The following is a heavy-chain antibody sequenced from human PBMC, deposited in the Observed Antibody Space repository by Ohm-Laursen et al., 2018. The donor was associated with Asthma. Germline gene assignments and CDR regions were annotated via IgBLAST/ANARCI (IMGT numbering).Heavy chain of an antibody. CDR3: ARSGYSSGWSFFDY. V-gene: IGHV4-59*01. D-gene: IGHD6-19*01. Sequence: SETLSLTCTVSGGSISSYYWSWIRPPPGKGLEWIGYIYYSGSTNYNPSLKSRVTISVDTSKNQFSLKLSSVTAADTAVYYCARSGYSSGWSFFDYWGQGTLVTVSS. CDR2: IYYSGST. CDR1: GGSISSYY. J-gene: IGHJ4*02.